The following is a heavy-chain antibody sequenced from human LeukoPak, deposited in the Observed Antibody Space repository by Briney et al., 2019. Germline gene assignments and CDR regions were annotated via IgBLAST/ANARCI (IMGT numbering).Heavy chain of an antibody. J-gene: IGHJ6*02. CDR1: GLDFRTYG. CDR3: ATEEYYYGMAV. V-gene: IGHV3-30*03. CDR2: ISYDGSSK. Sequence: GRSLRLPCAASGLDFRTYGMHWVRQAPGKGLEWVAVISYDGSSKYYADSVKGRFTISRDSPENTLYLQMNSLRAEDTAVYHCATEEYYYGMAVWGQGTTVTVSS.